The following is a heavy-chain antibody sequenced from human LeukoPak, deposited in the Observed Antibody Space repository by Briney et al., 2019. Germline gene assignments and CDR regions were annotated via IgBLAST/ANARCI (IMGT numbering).Heavy chain of an antibody. Sequence: ASVKVSCKASGYTFTGYYMHWVRQAPGQGREWMGWINPNSGGTNYAQKFQGRVTMTRDTSISTAYMELSRLRSDDTAVYYCARERRLDRNWFDPWGQGTLVTVSS. D-gene: IGHD5-12*01. V-gene: IGHV1-2*02. CDR1: GYTFTGYY. CDR3: ARERRLDRNWFDP. CDR2: INPNSGGT. J-gene: IGHJ5*02.